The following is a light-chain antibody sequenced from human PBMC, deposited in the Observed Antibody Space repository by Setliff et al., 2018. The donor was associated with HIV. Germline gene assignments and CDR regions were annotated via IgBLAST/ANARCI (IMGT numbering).Light chain of an antibody. Sequence: QSALPQPASVSGSPGQSITISCTGTNSDVGGYNYVSWYQQYPGKAPKLMIYEVSNRPSGVSNRFSGSKSGSTASLTISGLQAEDEAEYYCSSYRSNNPYVFGTGTKVTVL. CDR3: SSYRSNNPYV. V-gene: IGLV2-14*01. CDR2: EVS. J-gene: IGLJ1*01. CDR1: NSDVGGYNY.